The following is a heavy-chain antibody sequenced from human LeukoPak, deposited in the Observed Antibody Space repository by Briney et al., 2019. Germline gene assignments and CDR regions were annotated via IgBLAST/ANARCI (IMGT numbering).Heavy chain of an antibody. D-gene: IGHD3-10*01. CDR1: GFTFSSYS. V-gene: IGHV3-23*01. Sequence: GGSLRLSCAASGFTFSSYSMNWVRQAPGKGLEWVSAISGSGGSTHYADSVKGRFTISRDNSKNTLYLQMNSLRAEDTAVYYCAKDRRVRGVTFFDYWGQGTLVTVSS. CDR3: AKDRRVRGVTFFDY. CDR2: ISGSGGST. J-gene: IGHJ4*02.